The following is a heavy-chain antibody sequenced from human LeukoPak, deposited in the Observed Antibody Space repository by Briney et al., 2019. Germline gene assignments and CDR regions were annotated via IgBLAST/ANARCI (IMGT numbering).Heavy chain of an antibody. V-gene: IGHV3-23*01. Sequence: PGGSLRLSCAASGFTFTSSSMNWVRQAPGKGLEWVSTISGGGGSTYYADSVKGRFTISRDNSKNTLYLQVNSLRAEDTAVYYCASRLASSRGFDYWGQGTLVTVSS. CDR2: ISGGGGST. CDR3: ASRLASSRGFDY. D-gene: IGHD6-19*01. J-gene: IGHJ4*02. CDR1: GFTFTSSS.